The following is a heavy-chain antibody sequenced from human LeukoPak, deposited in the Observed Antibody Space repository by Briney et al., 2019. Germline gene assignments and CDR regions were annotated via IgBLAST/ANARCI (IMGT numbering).Heavy chain of an antibody. J-gene: IGHJ4*02. CDR3: ARAGRLQYGDYVAFDY. CDR2: ISISSTTI. D-gene: IGHD4-17*01. V-gene: IGHV3-11*01. CDR1: GFTFTDYY. Sequence: GGSLRLSCAASGFTFTDYYMSWIRQAPGKGLEWVSYISISSTTIYYADSVKGRFTFPRDNAKNSLYLQMNSLRDEDTAVYYCARAGRLQYGDYVAFDYWGQGTLVTVSS.